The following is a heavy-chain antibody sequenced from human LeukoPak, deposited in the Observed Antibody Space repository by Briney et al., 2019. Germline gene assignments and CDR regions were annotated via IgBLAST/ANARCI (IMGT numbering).Heavy chain of an antibody. V-gene: IGHV3-23*01. J-gene: IGHJ5*02. D-gene: IGHD2-21*02. CDR3: ARTPPKGDIDT. Sequence: PGGSLRLSCAASGFTFTSYSMNWVRQAPGKGLEWVSTISGGGGSTYYADSVKGRFTISRDNSKNTLYLQVNSLRAEDTAVYYCARTPPKGDIDTWGQGTMVTVSS. CDR2: ISGGGGST. CDR1: GFTFTSYS.